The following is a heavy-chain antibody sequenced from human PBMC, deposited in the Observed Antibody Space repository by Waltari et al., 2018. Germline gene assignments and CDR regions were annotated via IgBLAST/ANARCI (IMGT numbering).Heavy chain of an antibody. CDR2: ISYAGTT. CDR3: ATYIGASVGTAAFDV. D-gene: IGHD5-12*01. J-gene: IGHJ3*01. V-gene: IGHV4-59*04. Sequence: QLQLQESGPGPVKPSETLSLTCSPPGQGLEWIGTISYAGTTYTNPSLRSRLTMSRDTSKNQLSLTLGSTTAADTAVYYCATYIGASVGTAAFDVWGQGTMVTVSS.